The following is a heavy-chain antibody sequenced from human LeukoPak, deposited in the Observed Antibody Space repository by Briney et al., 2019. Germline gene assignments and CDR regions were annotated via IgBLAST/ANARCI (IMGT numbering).Heavy chain of an antibody. D-gene: IGHD6-13*01. CDR3: ASNFAGSSRGY. CDR1: GFTFSIYW. V-gene: IGHV3-74*01. Sequence: PGGSLRLSCAASGFTFSIYWMHWVRQAPGKGLVWVSRISPDGSSTNYADSVKGRFTISRDNARNILYLQMNSLRAEDTAVYHCASNFAGSSRGYWGQGTLVTVSS. J-gene: IGHJ4*02. CDR2: ISPDGSST.